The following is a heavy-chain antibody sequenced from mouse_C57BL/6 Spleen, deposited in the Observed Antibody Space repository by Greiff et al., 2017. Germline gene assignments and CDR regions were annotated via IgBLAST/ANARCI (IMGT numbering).Heavy chain of an antibody. D-gene: IGHD3-3*01. Sequence: DVLLVESGGGLVQPGGSLSLPCAASGFTFTDYYMSWVRPPPGKALEWLGFIRNKANGYTTAYSASVKGRFTISRDNSQSILYLQMNARRAEDSATDYCAREGLYARDDWGQGTSVTVSS. J-gene: IGHJ4*01. CDR3: AREGLYARDD. V-gene: IGHV7-3*01. CDR1: GFTFTDYY. CDR2: IRNKANGYTT.